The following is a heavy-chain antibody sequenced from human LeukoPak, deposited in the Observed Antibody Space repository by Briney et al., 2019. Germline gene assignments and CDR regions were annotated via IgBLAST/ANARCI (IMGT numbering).Heavy chain of an antibody. CDR2: ISTSSNSI. Sequence: GGSLRLSCAASGFTFSSYSMNWVRQAPGRGLEWVSSISTSSNSIYYADSVKGRFTIARDNAKNSLYLQMSSLRAEDTAVYYCARDFKTILGMIDYWGQGTLVTVSS. V-gene: IGHV3-21*01. J-gene: IGHJ4*02. CDR3: ARDFKTILGMIDY. D-gene: IGHD3-3*01. CDR1: GFTFSSYS.